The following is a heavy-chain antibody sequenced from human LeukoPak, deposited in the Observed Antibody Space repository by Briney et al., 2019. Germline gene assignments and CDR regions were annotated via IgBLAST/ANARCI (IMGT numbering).Heavy chain of an antibody. J-gene: IGHJ4*02. V-gene: IGHV1-69*06. D-gene: IGHD4-23*01. CDR1: GGTFSSYA. CDR2: IIPIFGTA. CDR3: ARGPPGYGGNSDY. Sequence: SVKVSCKASGGTFSSYAISWVRQAPGQGLEWMGGIIPIFGTANYAQKFQGRVTITADKSTSTAYMELSSLRSEDTAVYYCARGPPGYGGNSDYWGQGTLVTVSS.